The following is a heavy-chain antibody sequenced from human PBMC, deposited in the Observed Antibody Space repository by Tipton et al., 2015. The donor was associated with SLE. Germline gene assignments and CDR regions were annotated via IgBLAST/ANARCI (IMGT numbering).Heavy chain of an antibody. CDR2: ISAYDGKT. CDR3: ARVGYCTGGVCPPYFDY. V-gene: IGHV1-18*01. J-gene: IGHJ4*02. CDR1: GYPFSSYG. D-gene: IGHD2-8*02. Sequence: QVQLVQSGAEVKKPGASVKVSCKASGYPFSSYGLSWVRQAPGQGLEWMGWISAYDGKTNYGQKFKGRVTMTTDTSTRTAYMELRSLRSDDTAVYYCARVGYCTGGVCPPYFDYWGQGTLVTVSS.